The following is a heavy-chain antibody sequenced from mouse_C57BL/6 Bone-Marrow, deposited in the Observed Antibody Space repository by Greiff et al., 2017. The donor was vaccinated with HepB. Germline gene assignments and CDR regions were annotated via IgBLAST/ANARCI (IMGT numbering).Heavy chain of an antibody. Sequence: EVKLVESGGGLVKPGGSLKLSCAASGFTFSDYGMHWVRQAPETGLAWVAYISSGSSTIYYADTVKGRFPISRDNDTNTLFLQMTSLRSGDTAMYYCAREDYDVAWFAYWGQGTLVTVSA. CDR3: AREDYDVAWFAY. D-gene: IGHD2-4*01. J-gene: IGHJ3*01. CDR1: GFTFSDYG. V-gene: IGHV5-17*01. CDR2: ISSGSSTI.